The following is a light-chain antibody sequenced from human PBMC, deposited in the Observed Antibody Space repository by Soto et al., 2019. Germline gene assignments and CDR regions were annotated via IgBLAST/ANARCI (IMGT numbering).Light chain of an antibody. V-gene: IGLV1-40*01. J-gene: IGLJ1*01. CDR1: SSNIGAGFD. Sequence: SVMPQPHSVSGAPGQTVTISCTGSSSNIGAGFDVHWYQQVPGTAPKLVRYSNTARPSGVPDRFSGSRSGSSGSLAITGLQPEDEADYYCQSYDSGVTGSVFGPGLNVAVL. CDR3: QSYDSGVTGSV. CDR2: SNT.